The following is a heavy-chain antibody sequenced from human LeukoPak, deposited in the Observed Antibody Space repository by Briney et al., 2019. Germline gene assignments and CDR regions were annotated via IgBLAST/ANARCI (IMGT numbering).Heavy chain of an antibody. CDR3: ARTAAEFLNFDY. J-gene: IGHJ4*02. CDR2: IYYSGST. V-gene: IGHV4-59*12. CDR1: GGSISSYY. Sequence: SETLSLTCTVSGGSISSYYWSWIRQPPGKGLEWIGYIYYSGSTNYNPSLKSRVTISVDTSKNQFSLQLNSVTPEDTAVYYCARTAAEFLNFDYWGQGTLATVSS. D-gene: IGHD6-13*01.